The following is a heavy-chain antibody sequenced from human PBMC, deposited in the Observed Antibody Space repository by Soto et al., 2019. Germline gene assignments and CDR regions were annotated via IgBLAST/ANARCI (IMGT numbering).Heavy chain of an antibody. J-gene: IGHJ3*02. Sequence: EVQLLESGGDFVQPGGSLRISCAASGFTFSSYSMTWVRQAPGKGMEWVSTISGSGGSTYYKDSLKGRFTISRDNSKNTLYLQVNSLRAEDTAVYYCAKDWTAIWGQGTMVTVSS. D-gene: IGHD2-21*02. CDR1: GFTFSSYS. V-gene: IGHV3-23*01. CDR3: AKDWTAI. CDR2: ISGSGGST.